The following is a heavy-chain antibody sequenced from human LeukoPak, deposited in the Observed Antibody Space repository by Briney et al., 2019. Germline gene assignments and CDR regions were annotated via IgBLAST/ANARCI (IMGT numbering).Heavy chain of an antibody. Sequence: SETLSLTCTVSGGSISSSSYYWGWIRQPPGKGLEWIGSIYYSGSTYYNPSLKSRVTLSVDTSKNQFSLKLSSVTAADTAVYYCAILGGSGYSTDAFDIWGQGTMVTVSS. CDR1: GGSISSSSYY. J-gene: IGHJ3*02. D-gene: IGHD3-22*01. CDR2: IYYSGST. V-gene: IGHV4-39*07. CDR3: AILGGSGYSTDAFDI.